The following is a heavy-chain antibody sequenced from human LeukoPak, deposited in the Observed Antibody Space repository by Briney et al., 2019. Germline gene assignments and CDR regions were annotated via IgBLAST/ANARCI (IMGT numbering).Heavy chain of an antibody. Sequence: PSETLSLTCAVSGGSISSGIYSWNWIRQPPGKGLEWIGYIYHSGSTYNNPSLKSRVTILVDRSKNQFSLKLSSVTAADTAVYYCARDNGDYPYYFDFWGQGTLVTVSS. CDR3: ARDNGDYPYYFDF. CDR2: IYHSGST. D-gene: IGHD4-17*01. CDR1: GGSISSGIYS. J-gene: IGHJ4*02. V-gene: IGHV4-30-2*01.